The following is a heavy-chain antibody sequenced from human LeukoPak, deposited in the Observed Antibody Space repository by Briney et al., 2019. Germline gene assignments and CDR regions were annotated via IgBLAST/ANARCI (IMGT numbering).Heavy chain of an antibody. CDR3: AKDLGDSKGYYSH. V-gene: IGHV1-46*01. Sequence: ASVKVSCKASGYTFTSYYIHWVRQAPGQGLEWVGIINPDGGGTTYAQKFRGGVTMSRDTSTATAYMELGSLGSGDTAVYYCAKDLGDSKGYYSHWGQGTLVIVSS. CDR2: INPDGGGT. CDR1: GYTFTSYY. J-gene: IGHJ4*02. D-gene: IGHD6-25*01.